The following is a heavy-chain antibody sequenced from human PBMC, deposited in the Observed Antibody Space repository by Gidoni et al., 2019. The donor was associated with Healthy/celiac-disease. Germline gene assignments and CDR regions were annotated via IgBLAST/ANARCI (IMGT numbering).Heavy chain of an antibody. CDR1: GFTFSTYG. CDR2: ISFDGSNK. Sequence: QVQLVESGGGVVQPGRSLRVSCAASGFTFSTYGMHWVRQAPGKGLEWVAVISFDGSNKYYADYVKGRFTISRDNSKNTLYLQMNSLRAEDTAVYYCAKAVMYLGSSGYYYGLDYWGQGTLVTVSS. J-gene: IGHJ4*02. CDR3: AKAVMYLGSSGYYYGLDY. D-gene: IGHD3-22*01. V-gene: IGHV3-30*18.